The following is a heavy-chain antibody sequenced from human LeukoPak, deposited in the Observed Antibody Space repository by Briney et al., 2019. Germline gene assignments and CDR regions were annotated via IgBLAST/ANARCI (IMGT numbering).Heavy chain of an antibody. J-gene: IGHJ3*02. CDR1: ELVFTTHT. CDR2: ISSTSSDI. V-gene: IGHV3-21*05. D-gene: IGHD1-1*01. Sequence: PGGSLRLSCVASELVFTTHTMTWVRQTPGKGLEWVSYISSTSSDIYYADSVKGRFTISRDNAKNSLYLQMNSLRAEDTAVYYCARDSLLGGVHAFDIWGQGTMVTVSS. CDR3: ARDSLLGGVHAFDI.